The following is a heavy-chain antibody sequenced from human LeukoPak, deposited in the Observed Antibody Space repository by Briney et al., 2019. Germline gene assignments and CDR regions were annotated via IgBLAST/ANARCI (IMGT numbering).Heavy chain of an antibody. CDR2: IIPIFGTA. J-gene: IGHJ6*03. CDR1: GGTFSSYA. CDR3: ARGSILPAAGNVYYYYYMDV. V-gene: IGHV1-69*13. D-gene: IGHD3-3*02. Sequence: GASVKVSCMASGGTFSSYAISWVRQAPGQGLEWMGGIIPIFGTANYAQKFQGRVTITADESTSTAYMELSSLRSEDPAVYYCARGSILPAAGNVYYYYYMDVWGKGTTVTISS.